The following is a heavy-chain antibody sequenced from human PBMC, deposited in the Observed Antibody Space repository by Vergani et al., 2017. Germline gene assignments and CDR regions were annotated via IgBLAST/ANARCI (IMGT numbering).Heavy chain of an antibody. CDR3: ARPTYYYDSSGYPSPRNYYYGMDV. J-gene: IGHJ6*02. V-gene: IGHV1-46*03. Sequence: QVQLVQSGAEVKKPGASVKVSCKASGYTFTSYYMHWVRQAPGQGLEWMGIINPSGGSTSYAQKFQGRVTMTRDTSTSTVYMELSSLRSEDTAVYYCARPTYYYDSSGYPSPRNYYYGMDVWGQXP. CDR2: INPSGGST. CDR1: GYTFTSYY. D-gene: IGHD3-22*01.